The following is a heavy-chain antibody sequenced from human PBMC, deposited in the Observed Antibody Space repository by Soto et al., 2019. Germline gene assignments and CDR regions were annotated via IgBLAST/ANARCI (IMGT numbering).Heavy chain of an antibody. V-gene: IGHV3-23*01. CDR1: GFSFSSYA. J-gene: IGHJ4*02. CDR3: AKGSVVMVYVY. Sequence: QPGGSLRLSCAASGFSFSSYAMSWVRQAPGKGLEWVSAISGSGGSTYYADSVKGRFTISRDNSKNTLYLQMNSLRPEDTAVYYCAKGSVVMVYVYWGQGALVTVSS. CDR2: ISGSGGST. D-gene: IGHD2-8*01.